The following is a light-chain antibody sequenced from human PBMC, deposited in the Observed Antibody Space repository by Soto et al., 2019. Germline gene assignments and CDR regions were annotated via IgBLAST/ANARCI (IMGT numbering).Light chain of an antibody. J-gene: IGLJ3*02. V-gene: IGLV2-14*01. Sequence: QSVLTQPASVSGSPGQSITISCSGATSDIGTYNYVSWYQHHPGKVPKVIIYEVSNRPSGVSNRFSGSKSGNTASLTISGLQAEDEADYYCSSYTSSATLVFGGGTKVTVL. CDR1: TSDIGTYNY. CDR2: EVS. CDR3: SSYTSSATLV.